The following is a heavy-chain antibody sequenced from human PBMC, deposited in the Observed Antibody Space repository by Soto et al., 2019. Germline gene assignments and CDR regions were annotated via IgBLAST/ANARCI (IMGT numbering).Heavy chain of an antibody. CDR1: GFTFSSYA. J-gene: IGHJ6*02. V-gene: IGHV3-30-3*01. CDR3: ARDSVAVAGGGGYYYYYYGMDV. D-gene: IGHD6-19*01. Sequence: QVQLVESGGGVVQPGRSLRLSCAASGFTFSSYAMHWVRQAPGKGLEWVAVISYDGSNKYYADSVKGRFTISRDNSKNTLYLQMNSLRAEDTAVYYCARDSVAVAGGGGYYYYYYGMDVWGQGTTVTVSS. CDR2: ISYDGSNK.